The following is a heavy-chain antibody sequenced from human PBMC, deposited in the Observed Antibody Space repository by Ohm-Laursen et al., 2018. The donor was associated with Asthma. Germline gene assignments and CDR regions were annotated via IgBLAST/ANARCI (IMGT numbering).Heavy chain of an antibody. J-gene: IGHJ4*02. D-gene: IGHD1-26*01. Sequence: SLRLSCSASGFTFSSYGMHWVRQAPGKGLEWVAVISYDGSNKYYADSVKGRFTISRDNSKNTLYLQMNSLRAEDTAVYYCAKDPYSGVGWGQGTLVTVSS. V-gene: IGHV3-30*18. CDR1: GFTFSSYG. CDR2: ISYDGSNK. CDR3: AKDPYSGVG.